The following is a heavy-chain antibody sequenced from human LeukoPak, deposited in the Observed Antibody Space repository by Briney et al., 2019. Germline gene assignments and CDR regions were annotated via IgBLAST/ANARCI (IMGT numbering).Heavy chain of an antibody. Sequence: PSETLSLTCTVSGRSISSSSYYWGWIRQPPGKGPEWIASIYYTGTTYYNPSLESRVTISLDTSKNQFSLKLSSVTAADTAVYYCARDGVGAVGYWGQGTLVTVSS. V-gene: IGHV4-39*07. D-gene: IGHD1-26*01. CDR1: GRSISSSSYY. J-gene: IGHJ4*02. CDR3: ARDGVGAVGY. CDR2: IYYTGTT.